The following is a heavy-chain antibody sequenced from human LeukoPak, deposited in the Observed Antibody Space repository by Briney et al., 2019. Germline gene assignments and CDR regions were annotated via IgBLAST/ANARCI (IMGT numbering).Heavy chain of an antibody. D-gene: IGHD3-3*01. CDR2: IKLDGSGK. Sequence: GGSLRLSCVASGFTFGKYWMSWVRQAPGKGLEWVANIKLDGSGKNYVDSVKGRFTISRDNTKNSLYLQMNSLRAEDTAVFYCARDQYDTWSRRGNFDSWGQGTLVIVYS. V-gene: IGHV3-7*03. J-gene: IGHJ4*02. CDR1: GFTFGKYW. CDR3: ARDQYDTWSRRGNFDS.